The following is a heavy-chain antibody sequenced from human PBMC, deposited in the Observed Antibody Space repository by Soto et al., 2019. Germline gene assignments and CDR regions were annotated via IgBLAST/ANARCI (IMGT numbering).Heavy chain of an antibody. CDR2: ISKNISFK. CDR1: GFTFSNYG. V-gene: IGHV3-48*02. J-gene: IGHJ4*02. CDR3: ARARAAYCSKGVCSGPYFDY. Sequence: DGSLRRPCAVAGFTFSNYGINWAPQAPWKVLEWRSYISKNISFKYYADSVKGRLTISRENAKNSLYLQMNSLRDHDTAVYYSARARAAYCSKGVCSGPYFDYWGRGTLVTVSS. D-gene: IGHD2-8*01.